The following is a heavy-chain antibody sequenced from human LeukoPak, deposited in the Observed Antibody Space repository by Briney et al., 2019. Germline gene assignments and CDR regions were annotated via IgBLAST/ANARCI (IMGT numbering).Heavy chain of an antibody. CDR1: GFTFSDYY. CDR3: AKSRAYYYDSSGTDY. V-gene: IGHV3-11*01. CDR2: ISSSGSTI. J-gene: IGHJ4*02. Sequence: GGSLRLSCAASGFTFSDYYMSWIRQAPGKGLEWVSYISSSGSTIYYADSVKGRFTISRDNSKNTLYLQMNSLRAEDTAVYYCAKSRAYYYDSSGTDYWGQGTLVTVSS. D-gene: IGHD3-22*01.